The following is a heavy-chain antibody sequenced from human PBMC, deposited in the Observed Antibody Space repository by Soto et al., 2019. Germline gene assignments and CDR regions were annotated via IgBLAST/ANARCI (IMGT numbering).Heavy chain of an antibody. J-gene: IGHJ4*02. CDR3: ARGIAVAVFSFDY. D-gene: IGHD6-19*01. V-gene: IGHV3-53*02. Sequence: EVPLVETGGGLIQPGGSLRLSCAASGFTVSSNYMSWVRQAPGKGLEWVSVIYSGGTTYYADSVKDRFTIPRDNTKNTLYLKMNSLRAEDTAVYYCARGIAVAVFSFDYWGQVTLVTVS. CDR1: GFTVSSNY. CDR2: IYSGGTT.